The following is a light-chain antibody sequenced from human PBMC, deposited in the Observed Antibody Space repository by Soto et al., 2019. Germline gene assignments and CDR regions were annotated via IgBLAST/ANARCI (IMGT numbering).Light chain of an antibody. V-gene: IGKV1-5*03. J-gene: IGKJ3*01. CDR2: KTS. CDR1: QSLSGW. Sequence: DIQMTQSPSTLSASVGDTVTITCRASQSLSGWLAWYQQKPGKAPKLLIYKTSSLQNGVPSRFSGSGSGKEFTLTISCLQPDDFGTYYCHQYKSYSLFIFGPGTKVDI. CDR3: HQYKSYSLFI.